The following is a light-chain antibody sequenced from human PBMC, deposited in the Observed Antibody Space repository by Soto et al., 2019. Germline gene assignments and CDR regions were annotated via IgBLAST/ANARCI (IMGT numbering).Light chain of an antibody. CDR1: SSDVGSYNL. CDR3: CSYAGSSTPNWV. J-gene: IGLJ3*02. CDR2: EVS. Sequence: QSALTQPASVSGSPGQSITISCTGTSSDVGSYNLVSWYQQHPGKAPKLMIYEVSKRPSGVSNRFSGSKSGNTASLTISGLQAEDEADYYCCSYAGSSTPNWVFGGGTKLTV. V-gene: IGLV2-23*02.